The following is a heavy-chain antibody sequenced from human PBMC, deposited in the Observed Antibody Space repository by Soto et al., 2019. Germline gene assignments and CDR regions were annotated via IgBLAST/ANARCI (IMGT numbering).Heavy chain of an antibody. CDR2: VNFDGGTT. J-gene: IGHJ6*02. Sequence: EVQLVESGGGLVQPGGSLRVSCAASGFTFSNYWMHWVRQVPGKGLVWVSRVNFDGGTTNYADSVKGRFTISRDNAKNTVYLQMNSLRGDATAVYHCGRGIQTYYGVDVWGQGTTVTVSS. CDR3: GRGIQTYYGVDV. D-gene: IGHD5-18*01. CDR1: GFTFSNYW. V-gene: IGHV3-74*01.